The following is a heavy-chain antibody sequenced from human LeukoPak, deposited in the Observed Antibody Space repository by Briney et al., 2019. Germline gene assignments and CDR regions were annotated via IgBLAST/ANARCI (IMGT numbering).Heavy chain of an antibody. CDR2: IIPILGIA. CDR3: ARGGGYSSSWYPRY. CDR1: GGTFSSYA. Sequence: ASVTVSCKASGGTFSSYAISWVRQAPGQGLEWMGRIIPILGIANYAQKFQGRVTITADKYTSTAYMELSSLRSEGTGVCFCARGGGYSSSWYPRYWGQGTLVTVSS. V-gene: IGHV1-69*04. J-gene: IGHJ4*02. D-gene: IGHD6-13*01.